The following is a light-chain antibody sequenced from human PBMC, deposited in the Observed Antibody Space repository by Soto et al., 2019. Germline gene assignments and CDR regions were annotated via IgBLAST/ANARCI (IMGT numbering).Light chain of an antibody. Sequence: EIVLTQSPGTLSLSPGERATLSCRASQTVSGSHLAWYQQKRGQAPRLLIYGVSSRATGIPDRFSGSGSGTDFTLTISGLEPEDFAVYYCQQYGSSPWTFGQGTKVDIK. CDR3: QQYGSSPWT. J-gene: IGKJ1*01. V-gene: IGKV3-20*01. CDR1: QTVSGSH. CDR2: GVS.